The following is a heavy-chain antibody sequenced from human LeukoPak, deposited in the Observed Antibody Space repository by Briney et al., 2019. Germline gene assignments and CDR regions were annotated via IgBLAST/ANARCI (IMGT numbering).Heavy chain of an antibody. V-gene: IGHV3-30*18. J-gene: IGHJ4*02. CDR1: GFTFSSYG. Sequence: GGSLRLSCAASGFTFSSYGMHWVRQAPGKGLEWVAVISYDGSNRYYADSVKGRFTISRDNSKNTLYLQMNSLRAEDTAVYYCAKSMGNWGSDYWGQGTLVTVSS. D-gene: IGHD7-27*01. CDR2: ISYDGSNR. CDR3: AKSMGNWGSDY.